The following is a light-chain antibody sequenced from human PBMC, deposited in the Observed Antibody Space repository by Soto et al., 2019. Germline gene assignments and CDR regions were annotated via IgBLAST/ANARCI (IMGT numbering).Light chain of an antibody. Sequence: AIRMTQSPSSFSASTGDRVTITCRASQGISSYLAWYQQKRWKAPKLLIYAASTLQSWVPSRFSGSGSGTEFTLTISSLQSEDFATCCSQQYSSYPRTFGQGTKVEIK. CDR3: QQYSSYPRT. CDR1: QGISSY. J-gene: IGKJ1*01. V-gene: IGKV1-8*01. CDR2: AAS.